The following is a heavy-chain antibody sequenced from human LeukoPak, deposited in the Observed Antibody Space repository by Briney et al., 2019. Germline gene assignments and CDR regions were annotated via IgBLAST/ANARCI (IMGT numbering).Heavy chain of an antibody. J-gene: IGHJ5*02. CDR2: IYYSGST. CDR1: GGSVSSGSYY. D-gene: IGHD3-3*01. V-gene: IGHV4-61*01. Sequence: PSETVSLTCTVSGGSVSSGSYYWSWVRQPPGKGLEWIGYIYYSGSTNYNPSLKSRVTMSLDTSKKQFSLKLSSVTAADTAVYYCARDLSDFWSGYYRTHWFDPWGQGTLVTVSS. CDR3: ARDLSDFWSGYYRTHWFDP.